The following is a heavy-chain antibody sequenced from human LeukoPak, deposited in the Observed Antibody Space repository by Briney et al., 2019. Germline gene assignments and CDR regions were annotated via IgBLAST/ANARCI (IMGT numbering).Heavy chain of an antibody. D-gene: IGHD6-13*01. V-gene: IGHV4-34*01. Sequence: GSLRLSCVASGFTSSGHYIDWVRQPPGKGLEWIGEINHSGSTNYNPSLKSRVTISVDTSKNQFSLKLSSVTAADTAVYYCARAIAAAGTGGPGNWFDPWGQGTLVTVSS. CDR2: INHSGST. CDR1: GFTSSGHY. J-gene: IGHJ5*02. CDR3: ARAIAAAGTGGPGNWFDP.